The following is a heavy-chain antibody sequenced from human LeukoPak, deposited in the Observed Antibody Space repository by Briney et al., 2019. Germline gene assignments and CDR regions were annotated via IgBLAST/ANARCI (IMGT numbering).Heavy chain of an antibody. CDR3: AKGGGSSYGRYCFDD. D-gene: IGHD3-10*01. Sequence: PGGSLRLSCAASGFTFSPYGMTWVRQAPGKGLEWVSAMTSDGSYTYYADSVKGRFTISRDNSKNTVYLQMNGLRAEDTAVYYCAKGGGSSYGRYCFDDWGQGTLVTVSS. J-gene: IGHJ4*02. V-gene: IGHV3-23*01. CDR2: MTSDGSYT. CDR1: GFTFSPYG.